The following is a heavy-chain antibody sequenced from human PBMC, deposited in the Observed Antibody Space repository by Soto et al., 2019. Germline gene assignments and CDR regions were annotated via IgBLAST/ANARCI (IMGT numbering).Heavy chain of an antibody. CDR2: INPSGGST. Sequence: ASVKVSCRASGYTFTSYSMHWVRQAPGQPLEWMGIINPSGGSTSYAQKFQSRVTMTRDTTTSTVYMELSSLRSDHTPVYYCAMGGDYGMDVWGQGTTVTVSS. V-gene: IGHV1-46*01. CDR1: GYTFTSYS. CDR3: AMGGDYGMDV. J-gene: IGHJ6*02. D-gene: IGHD3-16*01.